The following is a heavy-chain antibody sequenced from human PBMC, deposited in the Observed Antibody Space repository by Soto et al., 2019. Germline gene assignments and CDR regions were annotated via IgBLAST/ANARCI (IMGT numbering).Heavy chain of an antibody. D-gene: IGHD3-22*01. CDR2: IGGSGRTT. Sequence: PGGSLRLSCAASAFTFNNYAMSWVRQAPGKGPEWVSGIGGSGRTTYYADSVKGRFTISRDNSNNTLFLQMNSLRAEDMAVYYCAKSRYSDSSGDFYDYWGQGTLVTVSS. J-gene: IGHJ4*02. V-gene: IGHV3-23*01. CDR1: AFTFNNYA. CDR3: AKSRYSDSSGDFYDY.